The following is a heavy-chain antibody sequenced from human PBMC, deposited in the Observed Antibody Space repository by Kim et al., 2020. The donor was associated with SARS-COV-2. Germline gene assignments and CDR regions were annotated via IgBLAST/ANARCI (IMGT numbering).Heavy chain of an antibody. CDR3: ARDEEWELRIRPHSIDYFDY. Sequence: GGSLRLSCAASGFTFSSYWMSWVRQAPGKGLEWVANIKQDGSEKYYVDSVKGRFTISRDNAKNSLYLQMNSLRAEDTAVYYCARDEEWELRIRPHSIDYFDYWGQGTLVTVSS. D-gene: IGHD1-26*01. V-gene: IGHV3-7*03. J-gene: IGHJ4*02. CDR1: GFTFSSYW. CDR2: IKQDGSEK.